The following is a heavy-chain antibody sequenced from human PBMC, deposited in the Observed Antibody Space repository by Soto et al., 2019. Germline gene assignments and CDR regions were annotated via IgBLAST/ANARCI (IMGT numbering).Heavy chain of an antibody. V-gene: IGHV1-58*01. CDR3: AADPRDDILTGLFFRNYYYYGMDV. CDR2: IVVGSGNT. CDR1: GFTFTSSA. D-gene: IGHD3-9*01. Sequence: GASVKVSCKASGFTFTSSAVQWVRQARGQRLEWIGWIVVGSGNTNYAQKFQERVTITRDMSTSTAYMELSSLRSEDTAVYYCAADPRDDILTGLFFRNYYYYGMDVWGQGTTVTVSS. J-gene: IGHJ6*02.